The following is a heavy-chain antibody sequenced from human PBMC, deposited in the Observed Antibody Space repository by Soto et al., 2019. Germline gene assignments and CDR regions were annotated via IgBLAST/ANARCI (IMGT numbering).Heavy chain of an antibody. CDR3: ARAVAPYLGTWFDP. CDR2: ISHTGST. CDR1: GGSISSGNSYS. V-gene: IGHV4-30-2*01. Sequence: QLQLQESGSGLVKPSQTLSLTCAVSGGSISSGNSYSWSWIRQPPGKGLEWIGSISHTGSTSYNPSLKGRVTMSVDKSKNQFSLKLSSVTAADMAVYYCARAVAPYLGTWFDPWGQGPRVIVSS. D-gene: IGHD3-16*01. J-gene: IGHJ5*02.